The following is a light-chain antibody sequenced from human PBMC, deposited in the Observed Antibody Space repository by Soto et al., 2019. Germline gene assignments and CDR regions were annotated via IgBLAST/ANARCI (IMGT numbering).Light chain of an antibody. V-gene: IGLV1-44*01. CDR3: AAWDDSVKGVL. CDR1: TSNLGSNS. CDR2: GND. Sequence: QSVLTQSPSASGTPGQRVTISCSGSTSNLGSNSVNWYQQLPGTAPKVVIYGNDQRPSGVPDRFSGSKSGTSASLAISGLQSDDEADYYCAAWDDSVKGVLFGGGTKLTVL. J-gene: IGLJ2*01.